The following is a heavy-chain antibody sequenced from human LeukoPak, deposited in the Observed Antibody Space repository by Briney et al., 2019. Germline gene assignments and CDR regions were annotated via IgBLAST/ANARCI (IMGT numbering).Heavy chain of an antibody. CDR2: ISGSGGST. Sequence: GGSLRLSCAASGFTFSSYAMSWVRQAPGKGLEWVSAISGSGGSTYYADSVKGRFTISRDNSKNTLYLQMTGLRAEDTAIYYCAKDRHVWGSYPSIDYWGQGTLVTVSS. D-gene: IGHD3-16*02. V-gene: IGHV3-23*01. CDR1: GFTFSSYA. J-gene: IGHJ4*02. CDR3: AKDRHVWGSYPSIDY.